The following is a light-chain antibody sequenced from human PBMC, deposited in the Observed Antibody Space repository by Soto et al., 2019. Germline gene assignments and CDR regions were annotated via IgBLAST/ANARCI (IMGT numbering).Light chain of an antibody. CDR3: SSYISSSILVA. CDR2: DVS. Sequence: QSVLTQPASVSGSPGQSITIYRTGTSSDVGGYNYVSWYQQHPGNAPKLMIYDVSNRPSGVSNRFSGSKSANTASLTISGLQAEDEADYYCSSYISSSILVAFGGGTQLTVL. CDR1: SSDVGGYNY. J-gene: IGLJ2*01. V-gene: IGLV2-14*01.